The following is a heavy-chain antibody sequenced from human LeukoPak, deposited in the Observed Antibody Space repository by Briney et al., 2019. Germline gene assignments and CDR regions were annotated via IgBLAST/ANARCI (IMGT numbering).Heavy chain of an antibody. Sequence: ASVKVSCEPSGYTFTGYYMHWGRQTPEQGLGRMGWTNPNSGGTNYAQKFQGRVTMTRDTSISTAYIVLSRLRADDAVVYYCGGVQGRRTWDYWGQGTLVTVSS. D-gene: IGHD3-10*01. J-gene: IGHJ4*02. V-gene: IGHV1-2*02. CDR3: GGVQGRRTWDY. CDR2: TNPNSGGT. CDR1: GYTFTGYY.